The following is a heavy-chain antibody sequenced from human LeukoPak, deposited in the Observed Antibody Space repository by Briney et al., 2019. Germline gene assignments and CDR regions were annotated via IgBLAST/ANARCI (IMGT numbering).Heavy chain of an antibody. CDR3: ARDRIWKATPDTAMAS. CDR2: IYHSGST. J-gene: IGHJ5*02. CDR1: GFTFSSYVM. V-gene: IGHV4-4*02. Sequence: GSLRLSCVTSGFTFSSYVMSWVRQPPGKGLEWIGEIYHSGSTNYNPSLKSRVTISVDKSKNQFSLKLSSVTAADTAVYYCARDRIWKATPDTAMASWGQGTLVTVSS. D-gene: IGHD5-18*01.